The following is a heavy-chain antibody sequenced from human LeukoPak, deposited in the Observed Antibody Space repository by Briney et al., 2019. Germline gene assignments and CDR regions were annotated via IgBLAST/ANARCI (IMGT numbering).Heavy chain of an antibody. V-gene: IGHV4-4*07. CDR1: GDSINDYY. CDR2: IYISGNT. J-gene: IGHJ4*02. D-gene: IGHD3-16*01. CDR3: ARGGALHTFFVY. Sequence: SETLSLTCTVSGDSINDYYWTWMRQSAGEGLEWIGRIYISGNTMYSPSLQSRVTLSLDTSKNHFSLKLRSVTAADTAVYFCARGGALHTFFVYWGQGTLVTVSS.